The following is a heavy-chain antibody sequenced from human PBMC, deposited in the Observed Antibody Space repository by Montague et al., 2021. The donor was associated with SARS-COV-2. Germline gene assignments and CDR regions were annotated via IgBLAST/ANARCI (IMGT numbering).Heavy chain of an antibody. CDR1: GFPFSNYA. J-gene: IGHJ3*02. Sequence: SLRLSCAASGFPFSNYAMNWVRQAPGKGPEWISYISTSAYTTSYAGSVKGRFTISRDNGKNSLYLQMNSLRVEDTAVYYCTRDYRSIVGDGLDIWGQGTKVTVSS. D-gene: IGHD3-16*02. CDR2: ISTSAYTT. V-gene: IGHV3-48*03. CDR3: TRDYRSIVGDGLDI.